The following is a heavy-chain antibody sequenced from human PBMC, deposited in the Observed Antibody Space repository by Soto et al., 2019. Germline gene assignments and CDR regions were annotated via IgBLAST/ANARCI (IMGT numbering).Heavy chain of an antibody. CDR2: TIPIVGTA. CDR3: ARGWGYDSNDYYYAY. V-gene: IGHV1-69*01. CDR1: GGTFSRHA. J-gene: IGHJ4*02. D-gene: IGHD3-22*01. Sequence: QVQLVQSGAEVRKPGSSVKVSCKASGGTFSRHAISWVRQAPGQGLEWMGGTIPIVGTANHAQKFQGRVTIIEDDSTSTVYMELSSLRSEDTAMYYCARGWGYDSNDYYYAYWGQGTLVIVSS.